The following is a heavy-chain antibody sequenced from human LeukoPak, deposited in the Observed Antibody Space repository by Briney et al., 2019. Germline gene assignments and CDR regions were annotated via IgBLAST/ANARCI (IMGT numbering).Heavy chain of an antibody. D-gene: IGHD1/OR15-1a*01. CDR3: ARGEHSVDS. J-gene: IGHJ4*02. CDR2: IYSSGYT. CDR1: GGAIRSHY. Sequence: SETLSLTYTVSGGAIRSHYWNWIRQPAGKGLEWIGRIYSSGYTNDNPFLKSRITMSVDMSKNQFSLRLNSVTAADTAVYYCARGEHSVDSWGQGMLVTVSS. V-gene: IGHV4-4*07.